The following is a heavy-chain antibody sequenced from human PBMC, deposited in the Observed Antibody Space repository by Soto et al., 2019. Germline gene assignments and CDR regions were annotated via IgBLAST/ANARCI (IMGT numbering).Heavy chain of an antibody. CDR3: ARARWQWLGS. Sequence: QVQLVQSGTEVKKPGASVKVSCKASGYTFTNYGVNWVRQAPGQGLERMGWISAHIGNTYYVQKFKGRVTMATDTSTNTAYLELRSPRSDDTAVYYCARARWQWLGSWGQGTLVTISP. CDR2: ISAHIGNT. V-gene: IGHV1-18*01. J-gene: IGHJ5*01. CDR1: GYTFTNYG.